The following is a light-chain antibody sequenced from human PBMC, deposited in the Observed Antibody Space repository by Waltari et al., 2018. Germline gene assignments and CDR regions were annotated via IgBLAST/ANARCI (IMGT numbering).Light chain of an antibody. Sequence: QSALTQPPSVSGSPGQSVTISCTATSSDVGNYHLVAGYQQSPGTAPKHLIYDVTNRPSGVPDRFSGSKSGHTASLPISGLQAEDEADYYCSSPTTSITWVFGGGTKLTVL. CDR3: SSPTTSITWV. CDR2: DVT. CDR1: SSDVGNYHL. J-gene: IGLJ3*02. V-gene: IGLV2-18*02.